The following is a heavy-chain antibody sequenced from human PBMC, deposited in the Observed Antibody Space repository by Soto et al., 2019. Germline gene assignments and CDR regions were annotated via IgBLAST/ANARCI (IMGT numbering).Heavy chain of an antibody. D-gene: IGHD1-26*01. V-gene: IGHV4-31*03. CDR3: ARVGGSYYGSFDY. CDR2: IYYSGST. Sequence: LSLTCTVSGGSISSGGYYWSWILQHPGKGLEWIGYIYYSGSTYYNPSLKSRVTISVDTSKNQFSLKLSSVTAADTAVYYCARVGGSYYGSFDYWGQGTLVTVSS. J-gene: IGHJ4*02. CDR1: GGSISSGGYY.